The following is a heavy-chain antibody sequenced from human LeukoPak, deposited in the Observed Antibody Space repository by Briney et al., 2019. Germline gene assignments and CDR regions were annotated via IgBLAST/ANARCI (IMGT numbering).Heavy chain of an antibody. V-gene: IGHV4-34*01. D-gene: IGHD1-1*01. Sequence: SETLSLTCAVYGGSFNDYYWSWIRQTPGKGLEWIGEINHSGSSNYNPPLKSRPNISVDMSKKQISLRLASVTAADTAVYYCARGRFQRRFMTTPFDPWGQGTLVTVSS. J-gene: IGHJ5*02. CDR3: ARGRFQRRFMTTPFDP. CDR1: GGSFNDYY. CDR2: INHSGSS.